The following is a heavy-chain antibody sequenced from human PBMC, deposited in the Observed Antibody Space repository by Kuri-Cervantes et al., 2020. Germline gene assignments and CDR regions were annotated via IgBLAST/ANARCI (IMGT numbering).Heavy chain of an antibody. CDR2: IRYDGSNK. J-gene: IGHJ4*02. V-gene: IGHV3-30*02. CDR1: GFTFSNYG. Sequence: LSLTCAASGFTFSNYGMHWVRQAPGKGLEWVAFIRYDGSNKYYADSVKGRFTISRDNSKNTLYLQMNSLRAEDTAVYYCASQPGRLYYFDYWGQGTLVTVSS. CDR3: ASQPGRLYYFDY.